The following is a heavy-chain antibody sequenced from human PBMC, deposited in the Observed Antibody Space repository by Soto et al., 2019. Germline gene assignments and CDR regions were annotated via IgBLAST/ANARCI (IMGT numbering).Heavy chain of an antibody. Sequence: VQLVESGGGLVQPGGSLGLSCAASGFTFSNYNMNWVRQAPGKGLEWLSYISISSTKYYADSVKGRFTISRDNAKNSLYLQMNSLRDEDTAVYYSARVGFGSTGWGGDFDYWGQGTLVTVSS. J-gene: IGHJ4*02. D-gene: IGHD6-19*01. CDR2: ISISSTK. V-gene: IGHV3-48*02. CDR1: GFTFSNYN. CDR3: ARVGFGSTGWGGDFDY.